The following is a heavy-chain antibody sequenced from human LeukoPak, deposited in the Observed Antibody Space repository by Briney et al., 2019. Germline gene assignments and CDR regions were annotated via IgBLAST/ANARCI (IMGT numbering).Heavy chain of an antibody. D-gene: IGHD2-15*01. Sequence: SETLSLTCTVSGGSISPYYWSWIRQSPGKGLEWVAYIHSTGRSNFSPSLQSRVTISVDTSKNQFSLELTSVTAADTALYYCARHVRESGGYWSQFDSWGQGIPVTVSS. CDR1: GGSISPYY. CDR3: ARHVRESGGYWSQFDS. V-gene: IGHV4-59*08. J-gene: IGHJ4*02. CDR2: IHSTGRS.